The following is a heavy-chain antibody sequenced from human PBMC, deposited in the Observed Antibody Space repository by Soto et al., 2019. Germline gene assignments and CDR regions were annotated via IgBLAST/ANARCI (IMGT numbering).Heavy chain of an antibody. CDR1: GGSFSGYY. CDR2: INHSGGT. J-gene: IGHJ4*02. CDR3: VSYRGAFYFDH. D-gene: IGHD4-4*01. Sequence: TSETLSLTCAVSGGSFSGYYWSWIRQSPGKGLEWIGDINHSGGTNYNPSLKSRVTISGDTSRSQFSLELSDVTAADTAVYYCVSYRGAFYFDHWGQGTLVTVSS. V-gene: IGHV4-34*01.